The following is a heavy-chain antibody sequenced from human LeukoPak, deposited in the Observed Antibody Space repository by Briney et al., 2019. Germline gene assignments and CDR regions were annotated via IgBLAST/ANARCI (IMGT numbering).Heavy chain of an antibody. V-gene: IGHV3-7*01. Sequence: GGSLRLSCAASGFTFSSYWMSWVRQAPGKGLEWVANINKDGSDKYYVDSVKGRFTISRDNAKNSLYLQMNSLRAEDTAVYYCARLSTAVADSDYWGQGTLVAVSS. J-gene: IGHJ4*02. D-gene: IGHD6-13*01. CDR2: INKDGSDK. CDR3: ARLSTAVADSDY. CDR1: GFTFSSYW.